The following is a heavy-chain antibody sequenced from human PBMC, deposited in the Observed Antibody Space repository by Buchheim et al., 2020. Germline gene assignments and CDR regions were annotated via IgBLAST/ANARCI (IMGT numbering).Heavy chain of an antibody. CDR1: GFPFSSYA. CDR3: AKDSGYNYTGLDV. Sequence: QLLESGGGLVQPGTSLRLSCEASGFPFSSYAMSWVRQAPGKGLEWVAAVSGTGGSTFYADSVKGRFTISRDNSKNTFFLQIDSLRADDTAVYYCAKDSGYNYTGLDVWGQGTT. J-gene: IGHJ6*02. V-gene: IGHV3-23*01. CDR2: VSGTGGST.